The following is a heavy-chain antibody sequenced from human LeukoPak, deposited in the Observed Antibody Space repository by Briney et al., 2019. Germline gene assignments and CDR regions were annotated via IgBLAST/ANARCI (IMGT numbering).Heavy chain of an antibody. V-gene: IGHV4-59*01. CDR1: GGSISSYY. D-gene: IGHD3-22*01. J-gene: IGHJ6*03. CDR3: ARDGSSGYYNYYYMDV. Sequence: KPSETLSLPCPVSGGSISSYYWSWIRQPPGKGLEWIGYFYYSGSTNYNPSLKSRVTISVDTSKNQFSLKLSSVTAADTAVYYCARDGSSGYYNYYYMDVWGKGTTVTVSS. CDR2: FYYSGST.